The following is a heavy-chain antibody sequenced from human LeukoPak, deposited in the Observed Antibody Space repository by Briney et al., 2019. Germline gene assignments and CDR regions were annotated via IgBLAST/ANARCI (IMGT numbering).Heavy chain of an antibody. Sequence: SVNVSCKASGGTFSSYAISWVRQAPGQGLEWMGGIIPIFGTANYAQKFQGRVTITTDESTSTAYMELSSLRSEDTAVYYCARSILRGRWLVQNAFDIWGQGTMVTVSS. CDR1: GGTFSSYA. V-gene: IGHV1-69*05. CDR2: IIPIFGTA. CDR3: ARSILRGRWLVQNAFDI. D-gene: IGHD6-19*01. J-gene: IGHJ3*02.